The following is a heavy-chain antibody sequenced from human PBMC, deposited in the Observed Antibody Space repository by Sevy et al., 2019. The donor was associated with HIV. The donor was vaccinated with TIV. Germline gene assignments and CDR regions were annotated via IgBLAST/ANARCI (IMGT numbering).Heavy chain of an antibody. V-gene: IGHV3-21*01. CDR2: ISGLSNYI. D-gene: IGHD6-19*01. J-gene: IGHJ3*02. CDR1: GFTFSSYP. Sequence: GGSLRLSCAASGFTFSSYPMHWVRQAPGKGLEWVSSISGLSNYIYYADSVKGRFSISRDNAKNSLYLQINSLRAEDTALFYCAGAVPATDAFDIWGQGTLVTVSS. CDR3: AGAVPATDAFDI.